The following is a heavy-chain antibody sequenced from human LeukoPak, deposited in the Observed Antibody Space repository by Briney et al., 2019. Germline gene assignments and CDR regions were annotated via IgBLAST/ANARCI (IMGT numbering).Heavy chain of an antibody. Sequence: PGGSLRLSCAASGFTFSSYAMSWVRQAPGKGLEWVSAISGSGGSTYYADSVKGRSTISRDNAKNSLYLQMNSLRAEDTAVYYCAELGITMIGGVWGKGTTVTISS. V-gene: IGHV3-23*01. D-gene: IGHD3-10*02. CDR2: ISGSGGST. CDR3: AELGITMIGGV. CDR1: GFTFSSYA. J-gene: IGHJ6*04.